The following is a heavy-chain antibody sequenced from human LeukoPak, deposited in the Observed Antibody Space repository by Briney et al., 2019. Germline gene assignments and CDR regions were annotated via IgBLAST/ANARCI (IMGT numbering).Heavy chain of an antibody. CDR2: MWYDGSNK. J-gene: IGHJ6*02. D-gene: IGHD2-2*02. CDR3: ARVYAVVPAAIPGNYGMDV. Sequence: GGSLRLSCAASGFTFSSYGMHWVRQAPGKGLEWVAVMWYDGSNKYYADSVKGRFTISRDNSKNTLYLQMNSLRAEDTAVYYCARVYAVVPAAIPGNYGMDVWGQGTTVTVSS. CDR1: GFTFSSYG. V-gene: IGHV3-33*01.